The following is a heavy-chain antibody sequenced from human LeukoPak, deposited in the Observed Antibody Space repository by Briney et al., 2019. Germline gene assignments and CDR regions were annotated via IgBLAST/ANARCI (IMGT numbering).Heavy chain of an antibody. CDR2: IYTSGSS. V-gene: IGHV4-4*09. D-gene: IGHD3-3*01. Sequence: SETLPLTCPVSGGSIRNYCWSWLRQPPWKGLEWIGFIYTSGSSDYNPSLKSRVTMSVDTSKNQVSMELRFLTAADTALYYCATSYDAKTAPYDLWGQGTLVTVSS. CDR1: GGSIRNYC. CDR3: ATSYDAKTAPYDL. J-gene: IGHJ5*02.